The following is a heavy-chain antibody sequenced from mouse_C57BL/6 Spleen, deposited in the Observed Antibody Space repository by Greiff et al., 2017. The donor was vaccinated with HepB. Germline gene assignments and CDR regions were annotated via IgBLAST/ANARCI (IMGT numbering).Heavy chain of an antibody. D-gene: IGHD4-1*01. V-gene: IGHV5-4*01. CDR2: ISDGGSYT. Sequence: DVMLVESGGGLVKPGGSLKLSCAASGFTFSSYAMSWVRQTPEKRLEWVATISDGGSYTYYPDNVKGRFTISRDNAKNNVYLQMSHLKSEDTAMYYCARDRVNWDPAWFAYWGQRTLVTVSA. CDR3: ARDRVNWDPAWFAY. CDR1: GFTFSSYA. J-gene: IGHJ3*01.